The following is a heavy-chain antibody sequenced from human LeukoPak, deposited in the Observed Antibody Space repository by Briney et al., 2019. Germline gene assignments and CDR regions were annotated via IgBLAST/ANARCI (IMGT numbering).Heavy chain of an antibody. Sequence: GASVKVSCKASGYTFTSYYMHWVRQAPGQGLEWMGIINPSGGSTSYAQKFQGRVTMTRDTSTSTVYMELSSLRSEDTAVYYCAGVPEGPISGSYPDYWGQGTLVTVSS. D-gene: IGHD1-26*01. CDR3: AGVPEGPISGSYPDY. CDR1: GYTFTSYY. CDR2: INPSGGST. V-gene: IGHV1-46*01. J-gene: IGHJ4*02.